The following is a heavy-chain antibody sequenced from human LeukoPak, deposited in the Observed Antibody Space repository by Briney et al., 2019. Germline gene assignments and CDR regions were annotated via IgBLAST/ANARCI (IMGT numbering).Heavy chain of an antibody. V-gene: IGHV3-74*01. D-gene: IGHD2-2*01. CDR3: ARGGLRYCRSSNCHGALDI. CDR1: GFTFSTYW. CDR2: VNKDGRET. J-gene: IGHJ3*02. Sequence: PGGSLRLSCAASGFTFSTYWIHWVRQAPGKGFVWVSYVNKDGRETRYADSVKGRFTISRDNAKNTVYLQMNSLRAEDSAVYYCARGGLRYCRSSNCHGALDIWGQGTMVTVSS.